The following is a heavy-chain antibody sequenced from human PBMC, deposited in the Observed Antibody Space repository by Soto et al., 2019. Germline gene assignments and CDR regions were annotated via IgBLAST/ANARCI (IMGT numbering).Heavy chain of an antibody. CDR2: MSSGVYT. Sequence: EVQLVESGGGLIQRGGSLRLSCAASGLNVTRNYMSWVRQAPGKGLEWVSVMSSGVYTYYADSVKGRFTISRDNSKNTLFLQINSLITEDTAVYYCARLFGRYGWFDPWSQGTLVTVSS. V-gene: IGHV3-53*01. CDR1: GLNVTRNY. J-gene: IGHJ5*02. D-gene: IGHD2-21*01. CDR3: ARLFGRYGWFDP.